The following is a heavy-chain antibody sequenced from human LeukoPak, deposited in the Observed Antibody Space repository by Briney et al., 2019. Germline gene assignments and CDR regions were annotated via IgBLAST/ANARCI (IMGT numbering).Heavy chain of an antibody. CDR3: ARPSRSTGPAY. J-gene: IGHJ4*02. CDR1: GFIFSNYS. V-gene: IGHV3-48*02. D-gene: IGHD2-2*01. Sequence: GGSLRLSCAASGFIFSNYSMNWGRQAPGKGLEWVSWISSTSNTIYYADSVKGRFTISRDNAKNSLDLQMNRLRDEDTAVYYCARPSRSTGPAYWGQGTLVTVSS. CDR2: ISSTSNTI.